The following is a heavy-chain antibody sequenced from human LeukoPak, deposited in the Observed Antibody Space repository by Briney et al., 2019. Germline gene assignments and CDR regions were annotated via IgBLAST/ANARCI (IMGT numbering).Heavy chain of an antibody. J-gene: IGHJ4*02. CDR2: IGNTET. Sequence: GGSLRLSCATSGFPYETNAMSWVRQAPGKGLEWVATIGNTETFYADSVTGRFTISRDNSKNTVNLQMNRLRVEDTAIYYCAKDWIQFNRVFDCFDSWGQGTLVTVSS. CDR1: GFPYETNA. V-gene: IGHV3-23*01. CDR3: AKDWIQFNRVFDCFDS. D-gene: IGHD5-18*01.